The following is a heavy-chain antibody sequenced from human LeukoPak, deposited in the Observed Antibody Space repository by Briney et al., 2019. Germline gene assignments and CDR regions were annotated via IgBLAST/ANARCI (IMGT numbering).Heavy chain of an antibody. D-gene: IGHD2-21*01. CDR1: GFTFSSYA. CDR3: AKISDIVVVLDY. Sequence: GGSLRLSCAASGFTFSSYAMSWVRQAPGKGLEWVSAIGGSGGSTYYADSVKGRFTISRDNSKNTLYLQMNSLRAEDTAVYYCAKISDIVVVLDYWGQGTLVTVSS. V-gene: IGHV3-23*01. CDR2: IGGSGGST. J-gene: IGHJ4*02.